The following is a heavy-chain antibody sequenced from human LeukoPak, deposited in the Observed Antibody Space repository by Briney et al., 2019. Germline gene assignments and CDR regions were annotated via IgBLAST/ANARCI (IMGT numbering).Heavy chain of an antibody. CDR1: GYTFTSYY. D-gene: IGHD4-17*01. CDR2: INPSGGST. Sequence: ASVKVSCKASGYTFTSYYMHWVRQVPGQGLEWMGIINPSGGSTSYAQKFQGRVTMTRDTSTSTVYMELSSLRSEDTAVYYCARETYGDYGYDYWGQGTLVTVSS. V-gene: IGHV1-46*01. J-gene: IGHJ4*02. CDR3: ARETYGDYGYDY.